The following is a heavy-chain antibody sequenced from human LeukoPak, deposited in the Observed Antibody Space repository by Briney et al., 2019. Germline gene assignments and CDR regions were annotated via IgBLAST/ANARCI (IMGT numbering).Heavy chain of an antibody. D-gene: IGHD3-10*01. Sequence: SQTLSLTCGISGDSVSSNSVAWNWIRQSPSRGLEWLGRTYYRSKRYNDYAVSVKSRITIHPDTSKNQFSLQLNSVTSEDTAIYYCARDPGAFDIWGQGTVVTVSS. CDR3: ARDPGAFDI. V-gene: IGHV6-1*01. CDR2: TYYRSKRYN. J-gene: IGHJ3*02. CDR1: GDSVSSNSVA.